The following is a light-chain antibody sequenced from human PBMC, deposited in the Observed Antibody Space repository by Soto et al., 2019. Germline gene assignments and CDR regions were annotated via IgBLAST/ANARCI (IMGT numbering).Light chain of an antibody. Sequence: DIRMTQSPSAVSASVGERATITCQASKSFSSWLSWYQQKPGKAPRLLIYDASSLDRGVPSRCSGSGSGTEFTLTISDLQHDDLASYYCQHYNTFWTFGPGTKVEIK. CDR3: QHYNTFWT. CDR1: KSFSSW. J-gene: IGKJ1*01. V-gene: IGKV1-5*01. CDR2: DAS.